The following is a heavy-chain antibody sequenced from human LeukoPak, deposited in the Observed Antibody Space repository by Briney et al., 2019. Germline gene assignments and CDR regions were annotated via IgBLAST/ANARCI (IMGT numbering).Heavy chain of an antibody. J-gene: IGHJ4*02. D-gene: IGHD5-24*01. CDR1: GYTFTSYA. CDR2: IIPIFGTA. Sequence: ASVKVSCKASGYTFTSYAMNWVRQAPGQGLEWMGGIIPIFGTANYAQKFQGRVTITADESTSTAYMELSSLRSEDTAVYYCARDPRDGYNKPFDYWGQGTLVTVSS. V-gene: IGHV1-69*13. CDR3: ARDPRDGYNKPFDY.